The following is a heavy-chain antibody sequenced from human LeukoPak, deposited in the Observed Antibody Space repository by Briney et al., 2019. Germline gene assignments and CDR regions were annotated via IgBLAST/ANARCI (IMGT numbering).Heavy chain of an antibody. J-gene: IGHJ4*02. CDR3: AKDSGSGWFTFDY. D-gene: IGHD6-19*01. V-gene: IGHV3-48*01. CDR1: GFNFNNYS. CDR2: IGSSGLII. Sequence: PGGSLRLSCVASGFNFNNYSLNWVRQAPGKGLEWVSYIGSSGLIIYYADSVKGRFTISRDNSKNTLYLQMNSLRAEDTALYYCAKDSGSGWFTFDYWGQGTLVTVSS.